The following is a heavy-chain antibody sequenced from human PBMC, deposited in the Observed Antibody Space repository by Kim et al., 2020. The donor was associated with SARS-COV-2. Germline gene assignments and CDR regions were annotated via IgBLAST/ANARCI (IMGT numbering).Heavy chain of an antibody. J-gene: IGHJ4*02. V-gene: IGHV3-48*04. CDR2: TI. Sequence: TIYYADSFKGRFTISRDNAKNSLYLQMNSLRAEDTAVYYCARDFTWACDYWGQGTLVTVSS. CDR3: ARDFTWACDY.